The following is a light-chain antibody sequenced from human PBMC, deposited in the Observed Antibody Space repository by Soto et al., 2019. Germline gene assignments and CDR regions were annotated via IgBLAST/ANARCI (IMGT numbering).Light chain of an antibody. V-gene: IGKV3-15*01. CDR2: DAS. J-gene: IGKJ1*01. Sequence: EIVMTQSPATLSVSPGERATLSCRASQSVGSNLAWYQQKPGQAPRLLMYDASTRATGIPARLSGSGSGIEFTLTIASLQYEDFVVYYCQQYYNQWTFGQGTKVDIK. CDR3: QQYYNQWT. CDR1: QSVGSN.